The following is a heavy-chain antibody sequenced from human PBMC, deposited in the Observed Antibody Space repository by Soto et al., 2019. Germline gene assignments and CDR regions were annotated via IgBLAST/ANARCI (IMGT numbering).Heavy chain of an antibody. CDR1: GYSFTNYG. J-gene: IGHJ6*03. V-gene: IGHV1-18*01. CDR2: ISAFNGNT. Sequence: QDQLVQSGAEVKKPGASVTVSCKASGYSFTNYGITWVRQAPGQGLEWLGWISAFNGNTNYAQKVQGRATMTTDASTRTAYMELRSLRSDDTAVYYCARDRGVAPPVAGNTHYYYYMDVWGKGTTVTVSS. CDR3: ARDRGVAPPVAGNTHYYYYMDV. D-gene: IGHD6-19*01.